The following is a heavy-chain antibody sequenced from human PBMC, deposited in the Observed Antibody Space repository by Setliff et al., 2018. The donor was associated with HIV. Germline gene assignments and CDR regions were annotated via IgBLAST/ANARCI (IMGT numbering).Heavy chain of an antibody. D-gene: IGHD1-1*01. Sequence: SETLSLTCAVYGGSFSGYYWSWIRQPPGKGLEWIGEINHSGSTNFNPSLKSRVTISVDTSKNQFSLKLSSVTAADTAVYYCARVRDPNWNYDMDVWGQGTTVTV. V-gene: IGHV4-34*01. CDR1: GGSFSGYY. CDR2: INHSGST. J-gene: IGHJ6*03. CDR3: ARVRDPNWNYDMDV.